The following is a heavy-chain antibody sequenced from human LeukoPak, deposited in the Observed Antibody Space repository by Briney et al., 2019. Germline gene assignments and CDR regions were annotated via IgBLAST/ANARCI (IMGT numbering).Heavy chain of an antibody. CDR2: IIPIFGTA. CDR1: GGIFSSYA. V-gene: IGHV1-69*05. Sequence: ASVKVSCKASGGIFSSYAISWVRQAPGQGLEWMGGIIPIFGTANYAQKFQGRVTITTDESTSTAYMELSSLRSEDTAVYYCATTTATLLDFDYWGQGTLVTVSS. CDR3: ATTTATLLDFDY. D-gene: IGHD2-15*01. J-gene: IGHJ4*02.